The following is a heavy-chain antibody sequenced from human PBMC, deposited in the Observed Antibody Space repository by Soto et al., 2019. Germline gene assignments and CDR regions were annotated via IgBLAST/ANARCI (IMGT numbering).Heavy chain of an antibody. V-gene: IGHV3-23*01. CDR3: VRPRIGSAGAKLDY. D-gene: IGHD1-1*01. J-gene: IGHJ4*02. Sequence: EVQLLESGGDLVQPGGSLRLSCAASGFTFSTYAMSWVRQAPGKGLEWVSSVTGSGDTTYYADSVKGRFTISRDNSQNTLSLQMNSLRVEDTAVYYCVRPRIGSAGAKLDYWGQGTLVTVSS. CDR2: VTGSGDTT. CDR1: GFTFSTYA.